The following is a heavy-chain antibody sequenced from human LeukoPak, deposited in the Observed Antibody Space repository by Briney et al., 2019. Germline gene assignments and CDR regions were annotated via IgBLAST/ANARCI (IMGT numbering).Heavy chain of an antibody. J-gene: IGHJ4*02. Sequence: GGSLRLSCLTSGFTFSTNAMSWVRKAPGKGLEWISGISGSGASTYYADSVTGRFTISRDNSRNTLYLQMNSLRGDDTAVYYCAKEGFDSWGQGTLVTVSS. CDR3: AKEGFDS. CDR2: ISGSGAST. V-gene: IGHV3-23*01. CDR1: GFTFSTNA.